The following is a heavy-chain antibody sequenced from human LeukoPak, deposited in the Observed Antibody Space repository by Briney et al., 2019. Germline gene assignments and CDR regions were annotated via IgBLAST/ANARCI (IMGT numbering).Heavy chain of an antibody. CDR1: GYTFTSYG. CDR3: ARTLWFGEFLYYFDY. Sequence: EASVKVSCKASGYTFTSYGISWVRQAPGQGLEWMGWISAYNGNTNYAQKLQGRVTMTTDTSTSTAYMELRSLRSDDTAVYYCARTLWFGEFLYYFDYWGQGTLVTVSS. CDR2: ISAYNGNT. V-gene: IGHV1-18*01. J-gene: IGHJ4*02. D-gene: IGHD3-10*01.